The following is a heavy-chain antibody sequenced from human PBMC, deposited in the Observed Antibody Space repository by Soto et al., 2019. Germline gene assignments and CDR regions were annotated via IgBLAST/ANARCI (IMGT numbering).Heavy chain of an antibody. CDR3: ARDESSGMVRGVIH. V-gene: IGHV3-30-3*01. Sequence: GESLKISCAASGFTFSSYAMHWVRQAPGKGLEWVAVISYDGSNKYYADSVKGRFTISRDNSKNTLYLQMNSLRAEDTAVYYCARDESSGMVRGVIHWGQGTLVTVSS. CDR2: ISYDGSNK. CDR1: GFTFSSYA. J-gene: IGHJ1*01. D-gene: IGHD3-10*01.